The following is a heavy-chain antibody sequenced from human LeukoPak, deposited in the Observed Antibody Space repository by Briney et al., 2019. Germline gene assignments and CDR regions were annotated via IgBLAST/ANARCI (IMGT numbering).Heavy chain of an antibody. CDR3: ASLWCSGGSCYSGLNFDY. V-gene: IGHV4-4*02. Sequence: SGTLSLTCAVSGGSISSSNWWSWVRQPPGKGLAWIGEIYHSGSTNYNPSLKSRVTISVDKSKNQFSLKLSSVTAADTAVYYCASLWCSGGSCYSGLNFDYWGQGTLVTVSS. CDR1: GGSISSSNW. J-gene: IGHJ4*02. CDR2: IYHSGST. D-gene: IGHD2-15*01.